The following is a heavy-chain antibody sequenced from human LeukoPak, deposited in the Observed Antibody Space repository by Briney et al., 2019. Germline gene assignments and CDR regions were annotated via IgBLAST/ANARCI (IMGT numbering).Heavy chain of an antibody. J-gene: IGHJ4*02. D-gene: IGHD5-12*01. Sequence: SVKVSCKASGYTFTSYGISWVRQAPGQGLEWMGGIIPIFDTANYAQKFQGRVTITADESTSTAYMELSSLRSEDTAVYYCAAVDIVATNPYYFDYWGQGTLVTVSS. CDR3: AAVDIVATNPYYFDY. CDR2: IIPIFDTA. CDR1: GYTFTSYG. V-gene: IGHV1-69*13.